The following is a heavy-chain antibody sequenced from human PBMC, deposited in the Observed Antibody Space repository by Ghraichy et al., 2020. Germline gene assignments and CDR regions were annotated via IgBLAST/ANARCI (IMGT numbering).Heavy chain of an antibody. CDR2: ISYDGSNK. D-gene: IGHD3-22*01. J-gene: IGHJ3*02. V-gene: IGHV3-30*04. CDR1: GFTFSSYA. CDR3: ASDTTDYYDSSGYAFDI. Sequence: GGSLRLSCAASGFTFSSYAMHWVRQAPGKGLEWVAVISYDGSNKYYADSVKGRFTISRDNSKNTLYLQMNSLRAEDTAVYYCASDTTDYYDSSGYAFDIWGQGTMVTVSS.